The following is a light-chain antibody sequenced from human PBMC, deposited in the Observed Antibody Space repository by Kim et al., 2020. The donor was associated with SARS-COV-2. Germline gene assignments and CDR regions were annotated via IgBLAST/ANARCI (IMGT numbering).Light chain of an antibody. CDR3: AAWDDSLNGEV. Sequence: VLTQPPSASGTPGQRVTISCSGSSSNIGSNTVNWYQQLPGTAPKLLIYSNNQRPSGVPDRFSGYKSGTSASLAISGLQSEDEADYYCAAWDDSLNGEVFGGGTQLSVL. CDR2: SNN. V-gene: IGLV1-44*01. CDR1: SSNIGSNT. J-gene: IGLJ3*02.